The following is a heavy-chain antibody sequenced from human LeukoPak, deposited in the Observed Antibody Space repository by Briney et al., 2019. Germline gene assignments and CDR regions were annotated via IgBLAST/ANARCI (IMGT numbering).Heavy chain of an antibody. CDR1: GGSVSNYY. Sequence: PSETLSLTCTVSGGSVSNYYWSWIRQPAGKGLEWIGRIFTSGSTNYNPSLKSRVTMSVDTSKNQFSLKLSSVTAADTAVYYCARGAYYYGSGRDYFDYWGQGTLATVSS. D-gene: IGHD3-10*01. CDR3: ARGAYYYGSGRDYFDY. V-gene: IGHV4-4*07. J-gene: IGHJ4*02. CDR2: IFTSGST.